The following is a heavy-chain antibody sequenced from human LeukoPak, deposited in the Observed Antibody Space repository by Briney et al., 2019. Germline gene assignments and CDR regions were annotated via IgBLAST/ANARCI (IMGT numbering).Heavy chain of an antibody. J-gene: IGHJ2*01. CDR3: ARAPTYCTTGVCRRYFDL. Sequence: GGSLRLSCAASGFTFSSYWMSWVRQAPGKGLEWVANIKQYGSEKYYVDSVKGRFTISRDNAKNSLYLQMNSLRAEDTAVYYCARAPTYCTTGVCRRYFDLWGRGTLVTVSS. V-gene: IGHV3-7*01. CDR1: GFTFSSYW. D-gene: IGHD2-8*01. CDR2: IKQYGSEK.